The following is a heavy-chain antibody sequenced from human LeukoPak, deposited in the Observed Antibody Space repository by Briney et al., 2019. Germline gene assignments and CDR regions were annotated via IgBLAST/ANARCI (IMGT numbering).Heavy chain of an antibody. CDR1: GYTFTSYG. V-gene: IGHV1-18*01. Sequence: ASVKVSCKASGYTFTSYGISWVRQAPGQGLEWMGWISAYNGNTNYAQKLQGRVTVTTDTSTSTAYMELRSLRSDDTAVYYCARDQGRFLEWLSRYYYYGMDVWGQGTTVTVSS. CDR2: ISAYNGNT. CDR3: ARDQGRFLEWLSRYYYYGMDV. D-gene: IGHD3-3*01. J-gene: IGHJ6*02.